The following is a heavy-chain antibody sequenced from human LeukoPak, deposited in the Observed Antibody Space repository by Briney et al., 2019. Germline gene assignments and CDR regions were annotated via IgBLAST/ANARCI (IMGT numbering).Heavy chain of an antibody. CDR1: GRTFTSYA. V-gene: IGHV1-69*06. CDR2: IIPNFGTT. D-gene: IGHD6-13*01. Sequence: SVKVSCKASGRTFTSYAISWVRQAPGHGLECMRGIIPNFGTTNYAQKFQGRVTITADKSTSTAYMELSSLRSEDTAVYYCARDRIAAAAPNWFDPWGQGTLVTVSS. J-gene: IGHJ5*02. CDR3: ARDRIAAAAPNWFDP.